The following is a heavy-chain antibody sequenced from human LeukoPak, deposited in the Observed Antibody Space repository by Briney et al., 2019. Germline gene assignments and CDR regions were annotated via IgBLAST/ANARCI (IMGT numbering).Heavy chain of an antibody. CDR1: GFTFSSYW. Sequence: GGSLRLSCAVSGFTFSSYWMSWVRQAPGKGLEWVANIKQDGSEKYYVDSVKGRFTISRDNAKNSLYLQMNSLRAEDTAVYYCAKSGIVGATGAFDIWGQGTMVTVSS. V-gene: IGHV3-7*01. CDR3: AKSGIVGATGAFDI. CDR2: IKQDGSEK. D-gene: IGHD1-26*01. J-gene: IGHJ3*02.